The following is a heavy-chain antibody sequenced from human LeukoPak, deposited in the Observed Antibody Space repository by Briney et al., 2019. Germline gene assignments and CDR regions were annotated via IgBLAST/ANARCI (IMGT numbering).Heavy chain of an antibody. CDR2: MKNHSDYWTI. CDR1: GLKFSDAW. CDR3: AWLTTYDFWRMDY. J-gene: IGHJ4*02. V-gene: IGHV3-15*07. Sequence: GGSLRLSCVVSGLKFSDAWMNWVRQAPGKGLEWVGRMKNHSDYWTIAYTAPVKGRLTISRDESMNTLSLQMNNLMTEHTAMYYCAWLTTYDFWRMDYWGQGTLVTVSS. D-gene: IGHD3-3*01.